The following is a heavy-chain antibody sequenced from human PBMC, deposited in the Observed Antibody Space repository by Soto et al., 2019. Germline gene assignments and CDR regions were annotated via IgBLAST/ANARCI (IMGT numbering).Heavy chain of an antibody. CDR3: SRGIKGGLDA. D-gene: IGHD2-21*01. CDR1: GFVSNDYD. V-gene: IGHV3-30*03. Sequence: QAQLAESGGGVVQPGRSLRLSCATSGFVSNDYDIHWVRQAPGKGLAWLASISYDGSNKYYADSVKGRFTISRDNSKNTLSLQINSLGAEDTAVYYCSRGIKGGLDAWGPGTLVTVSS. J-gene: IGHJ5*02. CDR2: ISYDGSNK.